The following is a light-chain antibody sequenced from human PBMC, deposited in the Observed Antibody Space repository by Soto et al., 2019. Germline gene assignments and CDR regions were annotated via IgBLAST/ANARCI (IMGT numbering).Light chain of an antibody. V-gene: IGKV3-20*01. CDR1: QSVSSSY. Sequence: DIVLTQSPATLSLSPGERATLSCRASQSVSSSYLAWYQQKPGQAPRLLIYGASNWPTGIPDRFSGSGSGTDFTLTISRLEPEDFAVYYCQQYGSTPRTFGQGTKVEIK. CDR2: GAS. CDR3: QQYGSTPRT. J-gene: IGKJ2*01.